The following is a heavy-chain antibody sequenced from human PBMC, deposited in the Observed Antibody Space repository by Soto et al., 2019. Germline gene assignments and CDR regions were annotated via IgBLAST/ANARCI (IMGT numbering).Heavy chain of an antibody. V-gene: IGHV3-23*01. D-gene: IGHD4-4*01. Sequence: GGSLRLSCAASGFTFSSYAMSWVRQAPGKGLEWVSAISGSGGSTYYADSVKGRFTISRDNSKNTLYLQMNSLRAEDTAVYYCAKELLSALYLTTVWPYYYGMDVWGQGTTVTVSS. CDR1: GFTFSSYA. CDR3: AKELLSALYLTTVWPYYYGMDV. J-gene: IGHJ6*02. CDR2: ISGSGGST.